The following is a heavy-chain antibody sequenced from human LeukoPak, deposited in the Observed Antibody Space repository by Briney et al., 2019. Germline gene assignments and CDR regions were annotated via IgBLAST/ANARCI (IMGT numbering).Heavy chain of an antibody. D-gene: IGHD3-22*01. CDR2: ISYDGSNK. Sequence: GGSLRLSCAASGFTFSSYGMHWVRQAPGKGLEWVAVISYDGSNKYYADSVKGRFTISRDNSKNPLYLQMNSLRAEDTAVYYCHVTHEGPPLDSSGYYYWYYFDYWGQGTLVTVSS. V-gene: IGHV3-30*03. J-gene: IGHJ4*02. CDR1: GFTFSSYG. CDR3: HVTHEGPPLDSSGYYYWYYFDY.